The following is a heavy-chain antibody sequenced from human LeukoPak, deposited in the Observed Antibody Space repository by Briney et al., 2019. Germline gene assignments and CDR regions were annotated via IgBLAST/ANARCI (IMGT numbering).Heavy chain of an antibody. CDR2: MNPNSGNS. J-gene: IGHJ4*02. V-gene: IGHV1-8*01. CDR3: ARDGIETGDLAR. D-gene: IGHD7-27*01. CDR1: GYTFTSYD. Sequence: ASVKVSCKASGYTFTSYDINWVRQATGQGLEWMGWMNPNSGNSGYSQKFQGRITMTRNTSISTAYMELSRLRSEDTAVYYCARDGIETGDLARWGQGTLVTVSS.